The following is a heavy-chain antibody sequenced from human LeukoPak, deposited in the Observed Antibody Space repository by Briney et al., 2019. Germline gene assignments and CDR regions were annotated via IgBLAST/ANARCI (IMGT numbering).Heavy chain of an antibody. V-gene: IGHV4-4*09. CDR2: IYTSGST. J-gene: IGHJ6*03. CDR3: ARQRLGYGDYDYYYYMDV. CDR1: GGSISSYY. Sequence: SETLSLTCTVSGGSISSYYWSWIRQPPGKGLEGIGYIYTSGSTNYNPSLKSRVTISVDTSKNQFSLKLSSVTAADTAVYYCARQRLGYGDYDYYYYMDVWGKGTTVTVSS. D-gene: IGHD4-17*01.